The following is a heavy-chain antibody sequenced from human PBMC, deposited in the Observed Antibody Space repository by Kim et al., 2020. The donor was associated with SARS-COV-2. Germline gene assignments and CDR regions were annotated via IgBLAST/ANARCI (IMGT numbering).Heavy chain of an antibody. CDR2: T. Sequence: TNYNPSLKSRVTISVDTSKNQFSLKLSSVTAADTAVYYCARAGARRYFDYWGQGTLVTVSS. D-gene: IGHD4-17*01. V-gene: IGHV4-59*01. CDR3: ARAGARRYFDY. J-gene: IGHJ4*02.